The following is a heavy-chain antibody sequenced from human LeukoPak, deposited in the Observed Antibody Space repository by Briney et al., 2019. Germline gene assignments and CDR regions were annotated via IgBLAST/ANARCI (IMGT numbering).Heavy chain of an antibody. CDR1: GYTFTNYG. Sequence: ASVKVSCQASGYTFTNYGISWVRQAPGQGLEWMGWISAYKGNTDFAQKFQGRVTMTTDTSTSTAYMELRSLRSDDTAVYYCARGLIDTSSWFGVDYWGQGTLVTVSS. CDR2: ISAYKGNT. V-gene: IGHV1-18*01. J-gene: IGHJ4*02. D-gene: IGHD6-13*01. CDR3: ARGLIDTSSWFGVDY.